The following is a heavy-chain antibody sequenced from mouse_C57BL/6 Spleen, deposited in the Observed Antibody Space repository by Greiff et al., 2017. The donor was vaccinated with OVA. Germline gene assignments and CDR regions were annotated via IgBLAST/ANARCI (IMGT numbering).Heavy chain of an antibody. D-gene: IGHD1-1*01. Sequence: QVQLQQSGTELVKPGASVKLSCKASGYTFTSYWMHWVKQRPGQGLEWIGNINPSNGGTNYNEKFKSKATLTVDKSSSTAYLQLSSLTSEDSAVYYCARDYYGSRSFYYAMDYWGQGTSVTVSS. CDR3: ARDYYGSRSFYYAMDY. CDR2: INPSNGGT. J-gene: IGHJ4*01. CDR1: GYTFTSYW. V-gene: IGHV1-53*01.